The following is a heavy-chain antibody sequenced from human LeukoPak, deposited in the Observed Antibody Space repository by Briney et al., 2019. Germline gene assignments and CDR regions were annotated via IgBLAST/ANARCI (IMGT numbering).Heavy chain of an antibody. J-gene: IGHJ4*02. CDR2: ISYDGSNK. CDR3: ARDRYQPPSQPKGGYYFDY. CDR1: GFTFSSYW. V-gene: IGHV3-30*03. Sequence: PGGSLRLSCVASGFTFSSYWMNWVRQAPGKGLEWVAVISYDGSNKYYADSVKGRFTISRDNSKNTLYLQMNSLRAEDTAVYYCARDRYQPPSQPKGGYYFDYWGQGTLVTVSS. D-gene: IGHD2-2*01.